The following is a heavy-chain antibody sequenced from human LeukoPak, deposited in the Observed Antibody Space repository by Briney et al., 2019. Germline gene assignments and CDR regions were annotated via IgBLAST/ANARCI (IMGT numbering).Heavy chain of an antibody. CDR3: ARADRLDGGPYLIGP. V-gene: IGHV1-2*02. CDR1: GYSFTDYY. D-gene: IGHD2-21*01. CDR2: INPNSGGT. J-gene: IGHJ5*02. Sequence: RASVKVSCKTSGYSFTDYYMHWVRQAPGQGLEWMGWINPNSGGTSSAQKFQGRVTMTRDTSITTVYMEVSWLTSDDTAIYYCARADRLDGGPYLIGPWGQGTLVTVFS.